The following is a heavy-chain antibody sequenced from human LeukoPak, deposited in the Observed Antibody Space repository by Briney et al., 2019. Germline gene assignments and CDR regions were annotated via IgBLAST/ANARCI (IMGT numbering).Heavy chain of an antibody. CDR2: IIPIFGTT. Sequence: SVKVSCKASGDTFNIYAINWVRQAPGQGLEWMGGIIPIFGTTKYAQKFQGRVTITADKSTSTVYMELSSLRSEDTAVYYCARGDYYGSGGFDYWGQGNLVTVSS. CDR3: ARGDYYGSGGFDY. D-gene: IGHD3-10*01. J-gene: IGHJ4*02. CDR1: GDTFNIYA. V-gene: IGHV1-69*06.